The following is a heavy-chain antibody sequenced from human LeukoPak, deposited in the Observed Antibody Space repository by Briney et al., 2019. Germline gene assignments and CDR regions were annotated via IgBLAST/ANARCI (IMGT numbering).Heavy chain of an antibody. Sequence: GGSLRLSCAASGFTFSSYAMHWVRQAPGKGLEWVAVISYDGSNKYYADSVKGRFTISRDNSKNTLYLQMNSLRAEDTAVYYCARGEGYSSGWYGFWGQGTLVTVSS. CDR1: GFTFSSYA. D-gene: IGHD6-19*01. J-gene: IGHJ5*01. CDR3: ARGEGYSSGWYGF. CDR2: ISYDGSNK. V-gene: IGHV3-30*04.